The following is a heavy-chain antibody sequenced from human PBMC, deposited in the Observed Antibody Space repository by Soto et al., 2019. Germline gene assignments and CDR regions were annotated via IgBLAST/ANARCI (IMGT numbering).Heavy chain of an antibody. CDR2: FSPAYGET. CDR3: ATDRFCTRTTCSNSFDY. Sequence: ASVNVSCKFSGYTVTALSIHWVRQAPGKGLEWMGGFSPAYGETIYAQKFQGRVTMTEDTSTDTAYMELSSLRSEDTAVYYCATDRFCTRTTCSNSFDYWGQGALVTVSS. J-gene: IGHJ4*02. D-gene: IGHD2-2*01. V-gene: IGHV1-24*01. CDR1: GYTVTALS.